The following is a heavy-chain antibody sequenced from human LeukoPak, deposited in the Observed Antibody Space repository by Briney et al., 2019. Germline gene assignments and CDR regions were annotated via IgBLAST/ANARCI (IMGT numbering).Heavy chain of an antibody. CDR1: GGSIGSYY. Sequence: PSETLSLTCTISGGSIGSYYWTWIRQPPGRGLEWIGYIDYSGSTNYNPSFKSRVTMSVDTSKNQFSLKLSSVTAADTAVFYCARTIANHFDYWGQGTLVTVSS. CDR3: ARTIANHFDY. CDR2: IDYSGST. V-gene: IGHV4-59*12. J-gene: IGHJ4*02. D-gene: IGHD4/OR15-4a*01.